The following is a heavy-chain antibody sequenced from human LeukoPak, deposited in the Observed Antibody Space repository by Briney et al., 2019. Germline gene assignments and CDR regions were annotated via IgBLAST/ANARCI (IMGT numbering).Heavy chain of an antibody. V-gene: IGHV3-48*01. J-gene: IGHJ4*02. CDR2: ISSSSSTI. CDR1: GFTFSSHS. CDR3: ARGHDYGA. D-gene: IGHD4-17*01. Sequence: GGSLRLSCAASGFTFSSHSMNWVRQAPGKGLEWVSYISSSSSTIYYADSVKGRFTISRDNAKNSLYLQMNSLRAEDTAVYYCARGHDYGAWGQGTLVTVSS.